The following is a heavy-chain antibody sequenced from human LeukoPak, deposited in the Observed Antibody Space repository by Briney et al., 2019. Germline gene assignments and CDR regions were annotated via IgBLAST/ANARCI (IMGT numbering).Heavy chain of an antibody. CDR3: ATCMYRPHILVFDF. Sequence: GRSLRLSCAASGFTFRNYWMNSVRQAPGKGLEWVANIYEDGSEKNYVDSAKGRFTTSRDNARNTLSLQMNLLTSQDTAVYYVATCMYRPHILVFDFCGQGALGTVS. V-gene: IGHV3-7*02. J-gene: IGHJ4*02. CDR2: IYEDGSEK. CDR1: GFTFRNYW. D-gene: IGHD2-8*01.